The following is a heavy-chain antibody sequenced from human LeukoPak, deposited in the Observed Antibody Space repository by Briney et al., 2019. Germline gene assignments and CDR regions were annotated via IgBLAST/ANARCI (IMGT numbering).Heavy chain of an antibody. Sequence: ASVKVSCKASGSTFSSYAISWVRQAPGQGLEWMGGIIPIFGTANYAQKFQGRVTITADESTSTAYMELSSLRSEDTAVYYCARDRRYYDSSGAFDIWGQGTMVTVSS. J-gene: IGHJ3*02. CDR1: GSTFSSYA. V-gene: IGHV1-69*13. D-gene: IGHD3-22*01. CDR2: IIPIFGTA. CDR3: ARDRRYYDSSGAFDI.